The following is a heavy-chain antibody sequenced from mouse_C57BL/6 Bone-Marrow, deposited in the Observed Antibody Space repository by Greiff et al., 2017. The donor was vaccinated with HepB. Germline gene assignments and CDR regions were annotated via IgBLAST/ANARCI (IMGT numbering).Heavy chain of an antibody. CDR3: ARWGSSTYWYFDV. J-gene: IGHJ1*03. D-gene: IGHD1-1*01. V-gene: IGHV1-80*01. CDR2: IYPGDGDT. CDR1: GYAFSSYW. Sequence: VQLQQSGAELVKPGASVKISCKASGYAFSSYWMNWVKQRPGKGLEWIGQIYPGDGDTNYNGKFKGKATLTADKSSSTAYMQLSSLTSEDSAVYFCARWGSSTYWYFDVRGTGTTVTVSS.